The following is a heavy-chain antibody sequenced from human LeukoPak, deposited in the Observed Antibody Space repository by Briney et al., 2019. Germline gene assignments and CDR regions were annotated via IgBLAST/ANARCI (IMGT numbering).Heavy chain of an antibody. V-gene: IGHV1-69*05. Sequence: VKVSCKASGGTFSSYAISWVRQAPGQGLEWMGRIIPIFGTANYAQKFQGRVTITTNESTSTAYMELSSLRSEDTAVYYCARDRGELRFLGGFDYWGQGTLVTVSS. CDR2: IIPIFGTA. D-gene: IGHD3-3*01. CDR3: ARDRGELRFLGGFDY. J-gene: IGHJ4*02. CDR1: GGTFSSYA.